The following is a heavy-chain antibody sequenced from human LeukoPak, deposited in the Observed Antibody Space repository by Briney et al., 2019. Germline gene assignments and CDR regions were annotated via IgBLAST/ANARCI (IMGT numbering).Heavy chain of an antibody. D-gene: IGHD2-21*02. Sequence: GESLKISRKGSGYSFTSYWISWVRQMPGKGLEWMGRIDPSDSYTNYSPSFQGHVTISADKSISTAYLQWSSLKASDTAMYYCAREAYCGGDCSPPNWFDPWGQGTLVTVSS. CDR3: AREAYCGGDCSPPNWFDP. J-gene: IGHJ5*02. CDR1: GYSFTSYW. V-gene: IGHV5-10-1*01. CDR2: IDPSDSYT.